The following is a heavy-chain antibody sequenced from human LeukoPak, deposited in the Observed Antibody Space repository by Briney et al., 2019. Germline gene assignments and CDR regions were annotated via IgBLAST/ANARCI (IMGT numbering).Heavy chain of an antibody. V-gene: IGHV4-34*01. J-gene: IGHJ4*02. CDR1: GGSFSGYY. Sequence: SETLSLTCAVYGGSFSGYYWGWIRQPPGKGLEWIGEINHSGSTNYNPSLKSRVTISVDTSKNQFSLKLSSVTAADTAVYYCARGSRPRTPATNYRGYFDYWGQGTLVTVSS. D-gene: IGHD5-12*01. CDR2: INHSGST. CDR3: ARGSRPRTPATNYRGYFDY.